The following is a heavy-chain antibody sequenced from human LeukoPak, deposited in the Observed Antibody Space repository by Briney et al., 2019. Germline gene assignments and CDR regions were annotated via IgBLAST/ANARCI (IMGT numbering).Heavy chain of an antibody. CDR3: ARWDVTTRVRHYYMDV. V-gene: IGHV3-21*01. CDR2: ISSSSSYI. Sequence: GGSLRLSCAASGFTFSSYSMNWVRQAPGKGLEWVSSISSSSSYIYYADSVKGRFTISRDNAKNSLYLQMNSLRAEDTAVYYCARWDVTTRVRHYYMDVWGKGTTVTVSS. J-gene: IGHJ6*03. D-gene: IGHD4-11*01. CDR1: GFTFSSYS.